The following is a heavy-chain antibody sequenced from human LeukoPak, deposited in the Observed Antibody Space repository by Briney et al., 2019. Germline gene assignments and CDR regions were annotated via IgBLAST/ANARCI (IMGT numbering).Heavy chain of an antibody. J-gene: IGHJ4*02. CDR2: IYYSGTT. CDR3: ARYAVVTAKYYFDY. CDR1: GDSIASSGYY. Sequence: SETLSLTCTVSGDSIASSGYYWSWVRQPPGKGLEWIATIYYSGTTYYNAPLKSRVTISVDTSKNQFSLKLSSVTAADTAVYYCARYAVVTAKYYFDYWGQGTLVTVSS. D-gene: IGHD2-21*02. V-gene: IGHV4-39*01.